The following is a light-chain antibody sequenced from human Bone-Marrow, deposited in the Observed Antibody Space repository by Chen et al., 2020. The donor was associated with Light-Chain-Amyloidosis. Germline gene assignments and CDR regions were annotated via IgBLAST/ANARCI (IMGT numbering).Light chain of an antibody. V-gene: IGLV3-21*02. Sequence: SYVLTQPSSVSVAPGQTATIACGGNNIGSTSVHWYQQTPGQAPLLVVYDDSDLPSGIPERLSGSSSGNAATLTIGWVVAVDEAAYYCQVWDRGSDRPVFGGGTKLTVL. J-gene: IGLJ3*02. CDR2: DDS. CDR3: QVWDRGSDRPV. CDR1: NIGSTS.